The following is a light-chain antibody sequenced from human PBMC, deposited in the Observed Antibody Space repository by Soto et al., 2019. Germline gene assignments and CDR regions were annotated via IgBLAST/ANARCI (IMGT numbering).Light chain of an antibody. J-gene: IGKJ5*01. CDR3: QQYDSSIT. V-gene: IGKV3-11*01. CDR1: QSINTY. Sequence: ENVLTQSPATLSLSPGEGATLSCRASQSINTYLAWYQQKPGQAPRLLIYDASKRATGIPARFSGSGSGTNFTLTISSLEPEDFAVYYCQQYDSSITFGQGTRLEIK. CDR2: DAS.